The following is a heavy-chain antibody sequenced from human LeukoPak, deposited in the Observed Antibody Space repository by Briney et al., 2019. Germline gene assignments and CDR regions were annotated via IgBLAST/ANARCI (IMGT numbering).Heavy chain of an antibody. V-gene: IGHV4-61*02. Sequence: SQTLSLTCTVSGGSISSGSYYGSWIRQPAGKGLEWIGRIYTSGSTNYNPSLKSRVTISVDTSKNQFSLKLSSVTAADTAVYYCARGQNWGFSTFDYWGQGTLVTVSS. CDR2: IYTSGST. CDR3: ARGQNWGFSTFDY. CDR1: GGSISSGSYY. J-gene: IGHJ4*02. D-gene: IGHD7-27*01.